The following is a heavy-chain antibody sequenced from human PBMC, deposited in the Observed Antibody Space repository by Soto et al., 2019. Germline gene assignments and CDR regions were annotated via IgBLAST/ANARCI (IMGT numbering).Heavy chain of an antibody. CDR3: VGSNVVSD. CDR2: IYSAGST. Sequence: HPGGSLRLSCAASGFIVSSSYMSWVRQAPGKGLEWVAVIYSAGSTYYGDSVKGRFTISRDNAKNSLYLQMNSLRVEDTGLYYCVGSNVVSDWGQGTLVTSPQ. D-gene: IGHD2-2*01. V-gene: IGHV3-66*01. J-gene: IGHJ4*02. CDR1: GFIVSSSY.